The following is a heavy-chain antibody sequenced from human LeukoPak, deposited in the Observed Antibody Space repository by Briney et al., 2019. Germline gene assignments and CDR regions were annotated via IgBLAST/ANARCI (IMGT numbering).Heavy chain of an antibody. D-gene: IGHD3-3*01. CDR3: ARPLPLDYDFWSGYQNWFDP. V-gene: IGHV3-7*01. CDR1: GFTFSSYW. CDR2: IKRDGSEK. J-gene: IGHJ5*02. Sequence: GGSLRLSCAASGFTFSSYWMSWVRQAPGKGLEWVANIKRDGSEKYYVDSVKGRFTISRDNAKNSLYLQMNSLRAEDTAVYYCARPLPLDYDFWSGYQNWFDPWGQGTLVTVSS.